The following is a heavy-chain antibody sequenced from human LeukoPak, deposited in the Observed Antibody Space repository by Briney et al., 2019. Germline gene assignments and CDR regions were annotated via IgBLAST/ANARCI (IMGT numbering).Heavy chain of an antibody. CDR1: GFTFSDYY. CDR3: ARDQPIGYNYGYPFDN. D-gene: IGHD5-18*01. Sequence: GGSLRLSCAASGFTFSDYYMSWIRQAPGEGLEWVSYISSSGSTIYYADSVKGRFTISRDNAKNSLYLQMNNLRVEDTAVYYCARDQPIGYNYGYPFDNWGQGTLVTVSS. V-gene: IGHV3-11*04. J-gene: IGHJ4*02. CDR2: ISSSGSTI.